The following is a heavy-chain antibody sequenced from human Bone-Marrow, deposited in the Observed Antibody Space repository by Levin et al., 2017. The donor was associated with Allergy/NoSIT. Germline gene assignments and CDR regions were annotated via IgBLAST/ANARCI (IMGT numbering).Heavy chain of an antibody. CDR3: ARVRRTHDPSDAFDI. CDR2: INPSGGST. V-gene: IGHV1-46*01. Sequence: ASVKVSCKASGYTFTSYYMHWVRQAPGQGLEWMGIINPSGGSTSYAQKFQGRVTMTRDTSTSTVYMELSSLRSEDTAVYYCARVRRTHDPSDAFDIWGQGTMVTVSS. CDR1: GYTFTSYY. D-gene: IGHD1-1*01. J-gene: IGHJ3*02.